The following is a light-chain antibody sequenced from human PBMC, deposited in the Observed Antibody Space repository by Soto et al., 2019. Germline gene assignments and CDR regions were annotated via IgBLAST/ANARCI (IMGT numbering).Light chain of an antibody. J-gene: IGLJ2*01. CDR2: EVS. CDR3: SSYTTSSTVV. V-gene: IGLV2-14*01. CDR1: SSDVGVYNY. Sequence: QSVLTQPASVSGSPGQSITISCTGTSSDVGVYNYVSWYQQHPGKAPKLMIYEVSNRPSGVFDRFSGSKSGNTASLTISGLQAEDEADYYCSSYTTSSTVVFGGGTKLTVL.